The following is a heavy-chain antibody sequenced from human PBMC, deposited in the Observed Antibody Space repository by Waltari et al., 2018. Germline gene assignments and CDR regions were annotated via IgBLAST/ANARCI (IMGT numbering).Heavy chain of an antibody. CDR3: AGGLMIHEY. Sequence: EVHLVESGGGLVQPGGSLRLSCAASGFTFSTYWMHWVRHAPGNGLVWVLRINSEGSKIDCAEAGKGRFTNSRDNAKNTVYLQMNSLRAEDTAVYYCAGGLMIHEYWGQGTLVTVSS. V-gene: IGHV3-74*01. J-gene: IGHJ4*02. CDR1: GFTFSTYW. CDR2: INSEGSKI. D-gene: IGHD3-16*01.